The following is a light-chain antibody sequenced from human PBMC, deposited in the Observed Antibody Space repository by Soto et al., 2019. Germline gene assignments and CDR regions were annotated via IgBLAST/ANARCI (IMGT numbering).Light chain of an antibody. CDR2: DAS. Sequence: DIQMTQSPSSLSASVGDRVTITCQASQGINNYLNWYQQKLGKAPKLLIYDASNLEIGVPSRFSGSASGTDFTLTIFSLQPEDIATYYWQQYDKLTYTFGQGTKVDIX. J-gene: IGKJ2*01. V-gene: IGKV1-33*01. CDR1: QGINNY. CDR3: QQYDKLTYT.